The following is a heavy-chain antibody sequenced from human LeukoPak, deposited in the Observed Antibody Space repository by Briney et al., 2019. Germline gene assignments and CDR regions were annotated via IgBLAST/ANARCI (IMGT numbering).Heavy chain of an antibody. CDR1: GFTFSDYY. CDR2: ISSSSSYT. CDR3: ATGIYYYYGMDV. V-gene: IGHV3-11*06. J-gene: IGHJ6*04. Sequence: PGGSLRLSCAASGFTFSDYYMSWVRQAPGKGLEWVSYISSSSSYTNYADSVKGRFTISRDNAKNSLYLQMNSLRAEDTAVYYCATGIYYYYGMDVWGKGTTVTVSS. D-gene: IGHD1-1*01.